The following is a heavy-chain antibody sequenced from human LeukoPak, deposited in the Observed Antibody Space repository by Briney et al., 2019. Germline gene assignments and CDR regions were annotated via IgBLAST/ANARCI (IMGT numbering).Heavy chain of an antibody. Sequence: GASVKVSCKASGYTFTSYGISWVRQAPGQGLEWMGWISAYNGNTNYAQKLQGRVTMTTDTSTSTAYMELRSLRSDDTAVYYCARDGHSSGWLGGIMSTLGKVQYYFDYWGQGTLVTVSS. CDR3: ARDGHSSGWLGGIMSTLGKVQYYFDY. J-gene: IGHJ4*02. CDR2: ISAYNGNT. D-gene: IGHD6-19*01. CDR1: GYTFTSYG. V-gene: IGHV1-18*01.